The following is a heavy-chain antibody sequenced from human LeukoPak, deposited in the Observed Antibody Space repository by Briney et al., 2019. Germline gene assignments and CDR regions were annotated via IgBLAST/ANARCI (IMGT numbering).Heavy chain of an antibody. J-gene: IGHJ3*02. D-gene: IGHD1-26*01. Sequence: GGSLRLSCATSGFNFKNYWMCWVRQAPGEGLEWVANINEDGSAKYSMDSVKGRFSISRDNAKNSLYLQMNSLRAEDTAVYYCARARRQWELPPLDAFDIWGQGTMVTVSS. CDR2: INEDGSAK. V-gene: IGHV3-7*01. CDR1: GFNFKNYW. CDR3: ARARRQWELPPLDAFDI.